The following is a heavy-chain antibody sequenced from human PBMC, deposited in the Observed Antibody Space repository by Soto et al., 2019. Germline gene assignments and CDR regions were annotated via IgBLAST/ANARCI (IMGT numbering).Heavy chain of an antibody. CDR2: IATYNSNK. Sequence: HLVQSGPEVKQPGASVTVSCKTSGDTFTNFGLSWGRQAPGQGLEWMGWIATYNSNKNYAQKFQGRLTLTTDTSTSTAYMELKSLGYDDTAVYYCARVLRGVVNWFDPWGQGTLVTVSS. CDR3: ARVLRGVVNWFDP. J-gene: IGHJ5*02. D-gene: IGHD3-10*01. V-gene: IGHV1-18*01. CDR1: GDTFTNFG.